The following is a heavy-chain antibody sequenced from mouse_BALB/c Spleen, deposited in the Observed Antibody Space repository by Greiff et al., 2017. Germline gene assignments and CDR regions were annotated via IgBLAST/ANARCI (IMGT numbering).Heavy chain of an antibody. CDR1: GYSFTGYY. Sequence: EVQLQQSGPELVKPGASVKISCKASGYSFTGYYMHWVKQSHVKSLEWIGRINPYNGATSYNQNFKDKASLTVDKSSSTAYMELHSLTSEDSAVYYCARGDSSGPYYAMDYWGQGTSVTVSS. CDR2: INPYNGAT. D-gene: IGHD3-2*01. V-gene: IGHV1-26*01. CDR3: ARGDSSGPYYAMDY. J-gene: IGHJ4*01.